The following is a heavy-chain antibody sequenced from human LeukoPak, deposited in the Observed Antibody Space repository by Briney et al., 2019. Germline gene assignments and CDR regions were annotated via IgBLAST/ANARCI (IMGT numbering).Heavy chain of an antibody. CDR2: IIPILGIA. CDR3: ARAGRAARSYYYYYMDV. D-gene: IGHD6-6*01. CDR1: GGTFSSYT. Sequence: SVKVSCKASGGTFSSYTISWVRQAPGQGLEWMGRIIPILGIANYAQKFQGRVTITADKSTSTAYMELSSLRSEDTAGYYCARAGRAARSYYYYYMDVWGKGTTVTVSS. J-gene: IGHJ6*03. V-gene: IGHV1-69*02.